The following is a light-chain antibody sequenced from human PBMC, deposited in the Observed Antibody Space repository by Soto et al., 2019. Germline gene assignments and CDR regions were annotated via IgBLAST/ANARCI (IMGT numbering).Light chain of an antibody. V-gene: IGKV1-5*01. CDR1: QSLTGR. CDR2: DVS. J-gene: IGKJ2*01. CDR3: QQYKVYPYT. Sequence: DIQMTQSPSTLSASIGDTVTLTCRASQSLTGRLAWYQQKPGRPPKLLIYDVSILESGVPSRFSGSDSGTDFTLTISILRPDDSATFYCQQYKVYPYTFGQWTRLDI.